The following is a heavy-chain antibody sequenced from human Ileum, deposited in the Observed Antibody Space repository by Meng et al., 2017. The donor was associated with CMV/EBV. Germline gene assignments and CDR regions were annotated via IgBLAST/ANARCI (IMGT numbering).Heavy chain of an antibody. CDR3: ARDQDYGLLDY. J-gene: IGHJ4*02. CDR1: GDSISLHY. CDR2: IYVSGST. V-gene: IGHV4-4*07. D-gene: IGHD4-17*01. Sequence: QLQLQVSCPRVVKPSETLSLTGSVSGDSISLHYWNWIRQPAVKGLEWIGRIYVSGSTNYNSSLRSRITLSVDKAKNQFSLNLNSVTAADTAVYYCARDQDYGLLDYWGQGTLVTVSS.